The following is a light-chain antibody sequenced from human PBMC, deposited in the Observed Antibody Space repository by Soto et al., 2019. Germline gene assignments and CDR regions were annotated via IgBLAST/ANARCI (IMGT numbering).Light chain of an antibody. CDR1: QSVSTDY. Sequence: EILLMQSPDTLSLSPGQRATLSCRASQSVSTDYLAWYQQKLGQAPRLLIYGASRRVAGVPDRFSGSGSGTDFTLTVSRLEPEDLAVFSCQQYVTSPPTFGQGTLLETK. CDR3: QQYVTSPPT. CDR2: GAS. V-gene: IGKV3-20*01. J-gene: IGKJ2*01.